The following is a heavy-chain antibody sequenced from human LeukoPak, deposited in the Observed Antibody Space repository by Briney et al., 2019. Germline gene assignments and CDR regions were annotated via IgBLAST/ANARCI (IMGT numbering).Heavy chain of an antibody. V-gene: IGHV4-30-4*01. CDR1: GGSISSGDYY. CDR2: SYYSGST. J-gene: IGHJ4*02. Sequence: PSETLSLTCTVSGGSISSGDYYWSWLRQPPGQGREGIVYSYYSGSTYYNSSLKSRVTIPVDTSKNQFSLKLSSVPAADTAVYYCARAYDSSGYYLLGYWGQGTLVTVSS. CDR3: ARAYDSSGYYLLGY. D-gene: IGHD3-22*01.